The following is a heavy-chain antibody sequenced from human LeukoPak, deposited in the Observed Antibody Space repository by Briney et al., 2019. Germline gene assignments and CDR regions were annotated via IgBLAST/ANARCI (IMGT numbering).Heavy chain of an antibody. V-gene: IGHV4-39*07. CDR3: ARLEGCSAISCYFEY. CDR2: IYYSGST. Sequence: TSETLSLTCTVSGGSISSSSYYWGWIRQPPGKGLEWIGSIYYSGSTYYNPSLKSRVTISVDTSKNQFSLKLSSVTAADTAVYYCARLEGCSAISCYFEYWGQGILVTVSS. CDR1: GGSISSSSYY. J-gene: IGHJ4*02. D-gene: IGHD2-2*01.